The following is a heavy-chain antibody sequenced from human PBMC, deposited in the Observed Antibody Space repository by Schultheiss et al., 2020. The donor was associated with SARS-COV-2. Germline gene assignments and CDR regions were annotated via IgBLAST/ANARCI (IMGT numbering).Heavy chain of an antibody. Sequence: SVKVSCKASGDTFSSYAISWVRQAPGQGLEWMGGIIPIFGTANYAQKFQGRVTITADESTSTAYMELSSLRSEDTAVYYCARELSGGPKLYYDTKAAFDIWGQGTMVTVSS. J-gene: IGHJ3*02. CDR2: IIPIFGTA. CDR1: GDTFSSYA. V-gene: IGHV1-69*13. CDR3: ARELSGGPKLYYDTKAAFDI. D-gene: IGHD3-22*01.